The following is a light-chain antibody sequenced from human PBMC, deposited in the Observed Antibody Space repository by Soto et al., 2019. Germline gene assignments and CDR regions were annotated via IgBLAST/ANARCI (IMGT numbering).Light chain of an antibody. CDR2: DAS. V-gene: IGKV1-13*02. CDR1: QDISNY. CDR3: QQLNSYPHA. Sequence: NQLSTPPSSLAASVGDRVTITCQASQDISNYLNWYQQKPGKAPKLLIYDASSLESGVPSRFSGSGSGTEFTLTISSLQPDDFATYYCQQLNSYPHAFGEGTKVDIK. J-gene: IGKJ1*01.